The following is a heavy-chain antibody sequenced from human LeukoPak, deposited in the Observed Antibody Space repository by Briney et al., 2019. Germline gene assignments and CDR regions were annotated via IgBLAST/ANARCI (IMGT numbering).Heavy chain of an antibody. J-gene: IGHJ4*02. CDR2: IYHSGST. Sequence: SETLSLTCTVSGYSISSGYYWGWIRQPPGKGLEWIGSIYHSGSTYYNPSLKSRVTISVDTSKNQFSLKLSSVTAADTAVYYCARGDDSSGYDLDYWGQGTLVTVSS. D-gene: IGHD3-22*01. V-gene: IGHV4-38-2*02. CDR1: GYSISSGYY. CDR3: ARGDDSSGYDLDY.